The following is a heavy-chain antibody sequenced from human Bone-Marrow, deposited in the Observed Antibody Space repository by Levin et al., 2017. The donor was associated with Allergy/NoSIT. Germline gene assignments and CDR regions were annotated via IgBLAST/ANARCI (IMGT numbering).Heavy chain of an antibody. D-gene: IGHD1-14*01. CDR2: IKNDGSET. J-gene: IGHJ4*02. V-gene: IGHV3-7*01. CDR3: ASALRGIPFDS. CDR1: GFTFNNYW. Sequence: GGSLRLSCAAFGFTFNNYWMRWVRQTPGKGLESVANIKNDGSETYYVDSVKGRFTIPRDNAKNSLHLQMYSLKPEDTAGYNCASALRGIPFDSWGQGTLVTVSS.